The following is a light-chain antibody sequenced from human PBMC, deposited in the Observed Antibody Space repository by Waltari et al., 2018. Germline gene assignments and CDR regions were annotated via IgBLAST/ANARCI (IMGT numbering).Light chain of an antibody. J-gene: IGKJ1*01. CDR2: WAS. CDR3: QKYYGTPLWT. V-gene: IGKV4-1*01. Sequence: IVMTQSPNSLAVSLGERATIHCKSSQSVLYSSNNKNYLAWYQQKPGQPPKLLIYWASTRESGVPDRFSGSGSGTDFTLTISSLQAEDVAVYYCQKYYGTPLWTFGQGTKVEIK. CDR1: QSVLYSSNNKNY.